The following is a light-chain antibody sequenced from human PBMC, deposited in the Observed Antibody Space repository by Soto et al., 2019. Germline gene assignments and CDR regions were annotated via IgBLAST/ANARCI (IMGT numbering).Light chain of an antibody. Sequence: EIVLTQSPDTLSLSPGERATLSCRASQSVSSALLAWYQQKPGQAPRLLIYRASTRATGIPDRFTGSGSGTDYTLTTSRLEPEDFALDYCQQYESSPLTFGGGTKVEIK. V-gene: IGKV3-20*01. CDR1: QSVSSAL. J-gene: IGKJ4*01. CDR2: RAS. CDR3: QQYESSPLT.